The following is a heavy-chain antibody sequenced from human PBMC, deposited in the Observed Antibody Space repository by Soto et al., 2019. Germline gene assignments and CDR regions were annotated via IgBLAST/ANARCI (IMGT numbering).Heavy chain of an antibody. D-gene: IGHD3-9*01. J-gene: IGHJ5*02. CDR3: ARVGGSDWLTWFDP. CDR2: ISPSGGST. Sequence: QVQLVQSGAEVKKPGASVRVSCKASGYTFTDYYIHWVRQAPRQGLEWMGIISPSGGSTYVQKFLGRVNVSRATSTSTVYMELSSLRSEDSAVYYCARVGGSDWLTWFDPWGQGTLVTGSS. CDR1: GYTFTDYY. V-gene: IGHV1-46*01.